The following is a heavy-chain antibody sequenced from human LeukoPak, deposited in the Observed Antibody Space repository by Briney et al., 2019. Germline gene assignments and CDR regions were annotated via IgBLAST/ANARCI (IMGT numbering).Heavy chain of an antibody. J-gene: IGHJ4*02. CDR2: IYYSGST. D-gene: IGHD3-10*01. CDR1: GGSISSGGYY. CDR3: ARQYYYGSGSFGY. V-gene: IGHV4-31*03. Sequence: PSETLSLTCTVSGGSISSGGYYGSWIRQHPGKGLEWIGYIYYSGSTYYNPSLKSRVTMSIDTSKNQLSLNLTSVTAADTAVYYCARQYYYGSGSFGYWGQGTLVTVSS.